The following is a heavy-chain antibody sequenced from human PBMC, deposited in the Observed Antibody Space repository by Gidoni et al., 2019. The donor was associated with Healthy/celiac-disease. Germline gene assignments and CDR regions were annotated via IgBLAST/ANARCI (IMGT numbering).Heavy chain of an antibody. D-gene: IGHD6-6*01. CDR3: TTEGIAARFGMDV. V-gene: IGHV3-15*01. Sequence: EVQLVESGGGLVKPGGSVRLSCAASGFTFSNAWMSWVRQAPGKGLAWVGRIKSKTDGGTTDYAAPVKGRFTISRDDSKNTLYLQMNSLKTEDTAVYYCTTEGIAARFGMDVWGQGTTVTVSS. CDR1: GFTFSNAW. CDR2: IKSKTDGGTT. J-gene: IGHJ6*02.